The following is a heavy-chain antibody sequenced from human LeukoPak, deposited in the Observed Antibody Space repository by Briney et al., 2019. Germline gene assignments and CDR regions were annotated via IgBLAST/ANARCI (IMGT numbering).Heavy chain of an antibody. J-gene: IGHJ4*02. CDR2: INHSGST. D-gene: IGHD3-10*01. Sequence: SETLSLTCAVYGGSFSGYYWSWIRQPPGKGPEWIGEINHSGSTNYNPSLNSRVTISEDTSKNQFYLNLSSVTAADTAVYYCARRYYYNLGSFPFDFWGQGTLVTVSS. CDR1: GGSFSGYY. V-gene: IGHV4-34*01. CDR3: ARRYYYNLGSFPFDF.